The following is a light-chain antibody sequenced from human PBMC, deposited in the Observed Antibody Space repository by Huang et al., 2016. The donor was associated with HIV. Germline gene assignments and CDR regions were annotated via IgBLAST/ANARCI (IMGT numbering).Light chain of an antibody. J-gene: IGKJ1*01. CDR1: QSISSSY. CDR3: QQYGSSPPT. Sequence: EIVLTQSPGTLSLSPGERATLSCRASQSISSSYLAWYHQQPGQAHRLVIYGASSRVSGSPDRFSGSGSGTDFTLTISRLEPEDFAVYYCQQYGSSPPTFGQGTKVEIK. V-gene: IGKV3-20*01. CDR2: GAS.